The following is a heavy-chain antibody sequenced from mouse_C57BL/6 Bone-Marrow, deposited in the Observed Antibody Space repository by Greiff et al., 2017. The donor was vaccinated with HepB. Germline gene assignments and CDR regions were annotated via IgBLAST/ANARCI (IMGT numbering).Heavy chain of an antibody. J-gene: IGHJ4*01. Sequence: EVQRVESGGGLVKPGGSLKLSCAASGFTFSDYGMHWVRQAPEKGLEWVAYISSGSSTIYYADTVKGRFPISRDNAKNTLFLQMTSLRSEDTAMYYCARGVYYDYDEGYYYAMDYWGQGTSVTVSS. D-gene: IGHD2-4*01. CDR1: GFTFSDYG. CDR2: ISSGSSTI. V-gene: IGHV5-17*01. CDR3: ARGVYYDYDEGYYYAMDY.